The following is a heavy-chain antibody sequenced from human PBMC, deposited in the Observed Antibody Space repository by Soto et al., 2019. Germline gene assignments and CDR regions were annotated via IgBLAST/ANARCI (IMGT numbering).Heavy chain of an antibody. Sequence: GGSLRLSCAASGFTVDDYAMHWVRQAPGKGLEWVSGISWNSETIDYADSVKGRFTISRDNAKSIAYLQMNSLKTEDTAVYYCTRGGVVVAATSLLIWGQGTMVTVSS. D-gene: IGHD2-15*01. CDR2: ISWNSETI. J-gene: IGHJ3*02. CDR1: GFTVDDYA. CDR3: TRGGVVVAATSLLI. V-gene: IGHV3-9*01.